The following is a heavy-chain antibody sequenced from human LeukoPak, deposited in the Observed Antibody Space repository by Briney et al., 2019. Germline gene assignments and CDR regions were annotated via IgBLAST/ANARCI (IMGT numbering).Heavy chain of an antibody. J-gene: IGHJ5*02. Sequence: PSETLSLTCTVSGGSISSSSYYWGWIRQPPGKGLEWIGSIYYSGSTYYNPSLKSRVTISVDTSKNQFSLKLSSVTAADTAVYYCARHEPRLPANWFDPWGQGTLVTVSS. CDR1: GGSISSSSYY. CDR2: IYYSGST. D-gene: IGHD2-2*01. CDR3: ARHEPRLPANWFDP. V-gene: IGHV4-39*01.